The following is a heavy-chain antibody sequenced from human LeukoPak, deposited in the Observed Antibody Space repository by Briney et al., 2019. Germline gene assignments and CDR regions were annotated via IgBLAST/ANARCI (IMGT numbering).Heavy chain of an antibody. CDR2: IYYSGST. J-gene: IGHJ1*01. V-gene: IGHV4-59*08. Sequence: SETLSLTCIVSGGSISSYYWSWIRQPPGKGLEWIGYIYYSGSTSYNPSLKSRVTISVDTSKNQFSLRLSSVTAADTAVYYCARHTDWFGGNGYFQYWGQGTLVTVSS. CDR1: GGSISSYY. D-gene: IGHD3-10*01. CDR3: ARHTDWFGGNGYFQY.